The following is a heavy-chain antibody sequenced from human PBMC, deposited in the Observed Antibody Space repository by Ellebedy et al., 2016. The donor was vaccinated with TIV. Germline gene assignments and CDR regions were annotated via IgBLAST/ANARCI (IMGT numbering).Heavy chain of an antibody. J-gene: IGHJ6*03. CDR2: INPSGGST. V-gene: IGHV1-46*01. CDR1: GYTFTSYY. Sequence: ASVKVSXXASGYTFTSYYMHWVRQAPGQGLEWMGIINPSGGSTSYAQKFQGRVTMTRDTSTSTVYMELSSLRSEDTAVYYCASGGAINWATPPVREQQLVHQDYYYMDVWGKGTTVTVSS. D-gene: IGHD6-13*01. CDR3: ASGGAINWATPPVREQQLVHQDYYYMDV.